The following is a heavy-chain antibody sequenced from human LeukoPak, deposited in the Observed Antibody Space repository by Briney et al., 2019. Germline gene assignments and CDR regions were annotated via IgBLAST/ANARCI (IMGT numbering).Heavy chain of an antibody. J-gene: IGHJ2*01. D-gene: IGHD4-17*01. CDR1: GYTFTGYL. CDR3: VRGLTTVATWLYL. V-gene: IGHV1-2*02. CDR2: ISPNSGDT. Sequence: ASVKVSCKASGYTFTGYLMHWVRQAPGHGLEWMGWISPNSGDTKYAQKSQGRVTMTRDTSISTAYMEVSRLRSDDTAVYYCVRGLTTVATWLYLWGRGTLVTVSS.